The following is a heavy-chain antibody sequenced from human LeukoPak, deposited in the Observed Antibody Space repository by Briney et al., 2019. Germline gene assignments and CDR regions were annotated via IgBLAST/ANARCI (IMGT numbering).Heavy chain of an antibody. CDR1: GYTFTIYY. V-gene: IGHV1-46*01. D-gene: IGHD1-1*01. CDR3: ARDPPAYNPDAFDI. CDR2: INPSGGST. Sequence: ASVKVSCKASGYTFTIYYMHWVRQAPGHGLEWMGIINPSGGSTSYAQKFQGRVTMTRDMSTSTVYMELSSLRSEDTAVYYCARDPPAYNPDAFDIWGQGTMVTVSS. J-gene: IGHJ3*02.